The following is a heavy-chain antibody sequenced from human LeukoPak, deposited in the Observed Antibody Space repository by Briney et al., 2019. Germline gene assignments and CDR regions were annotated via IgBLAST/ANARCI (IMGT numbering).Heavy chain of an antibody. CDR2: IWSDGRTK. J-gene: IGHJ4*02. CDR1: GFTFSSSG. V-gene: IGHV3-33*03. D-gene: IGHD6-19*01. Sequence: GGSLRLSCAASGFTFSSSGMHWVRQAPGKGLEWVAVIWSDGRTKDYGDSVKGRFTISRDSSKNTLYLQMNSLRGEDTAVYYCAKEVSVAGSKRLDYWGQGTLVTVSS. CDR3: AKEVSVAGSKRLDY.